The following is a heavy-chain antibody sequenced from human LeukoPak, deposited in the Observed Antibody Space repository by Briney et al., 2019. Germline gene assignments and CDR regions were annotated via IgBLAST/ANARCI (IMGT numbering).Heavy chain of an antibody. J-gene: IGHJ3*02. V-gene: IGHV3-53*01. CDR3: ARVHTGAYCGGDCYPRTFDI. CDR2: IYSGGST. D-gene: IGHD2-21*02. Sequence: GGSLRLSCAASGFTVSSNYMSWVRQAPGKGLEWVSVIYSGGSTYYADSVKGRFTISRDNSKNTLYLQMNSLRAEDTAVYYCARVHTGAYCGGDCYPRTFDIWGQGTMVTVSS. CDR1: GFTVSSNY.